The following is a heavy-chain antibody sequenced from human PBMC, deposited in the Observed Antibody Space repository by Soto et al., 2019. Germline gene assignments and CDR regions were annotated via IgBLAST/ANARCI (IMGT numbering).Heavy chain of an antibody. CDR1: GGTFSSYA. CDR2: IIPIFGTA. J-gene: IGHJ4*02. Sequence: GASVNVSCKASGGTFSSYAISWVRQAPGQGLEWMGGIIPIFGTANYAQKFQGRVTITADESTSTAYMELSSLRSEDTAVYYCARGILGYDSSGYDYYFDYWGQGTLVTVSS. D-gene: IGHD3-22*01. CDR3: ARGILGYDSSGYDYYFDY. V-gene: IGHV1-69*13.